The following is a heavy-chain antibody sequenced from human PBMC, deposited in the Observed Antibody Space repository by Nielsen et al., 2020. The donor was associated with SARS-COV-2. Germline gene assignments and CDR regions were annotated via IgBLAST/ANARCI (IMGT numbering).Heavy chain of an antibody. CDR2: IIPILGIA. Sequence: SVKVSCKASGGTFSSYAISWVRQAPGQGLEWMGRIIPILGIANYAQKFQGRVTITADKSTSTAYMELSSLRSEDTAVYYCARGDYGSGKGYYGMDVWGQGTTVTVSS. D-gene: IGHD3-10*01. V-gene: IGHV1-69*04. CDR3: ARGDYGSGKGYYGMDV. J-gene: IGHJ6*02. CDR1: GGTFSSYA.